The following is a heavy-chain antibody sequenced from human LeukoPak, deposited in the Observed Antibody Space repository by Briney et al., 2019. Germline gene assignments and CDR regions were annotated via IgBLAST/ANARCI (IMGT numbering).Heavy chain of an antibody. Sequence: GGSLRLSCAASGFTVSTYDMHWVRQAPGEGPQWIAYFGISGTIYYADSVRGRFTISRDSAKNSLHLEMNSLGVDDMAIYYCAAYGFYPYWGQGTPVTVSS. D-gene: IGHD3-3*01. CDR2: FGISGTI. CDR1: GFTVSTYD. J-gene: IGHJ4*02. V-gene: IGHV3-48*01. CDR3: AAYGFYPY.